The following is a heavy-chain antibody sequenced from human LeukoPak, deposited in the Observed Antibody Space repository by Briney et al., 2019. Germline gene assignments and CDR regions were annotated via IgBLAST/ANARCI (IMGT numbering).Heavy chain of an antibody. J-gene: IGHJ4*02. Sequence: ASVKVSCKASGYTFTSYYMHWVRQAPGQGLEWMGIINPSGGSTSYAQKFQGRVTMTRDTSTSTVYMELSSLGSEDTAVYYCARVSPNTVITLQYFDYWGQGTLVTVSS. D-gene: IGHD4-17*01. CDR2: INPSGGST. CDR3: ARVSPNTVITLQYFDY. CDR1: GYTFTSYY. V-gene: IGHV1-46*01.